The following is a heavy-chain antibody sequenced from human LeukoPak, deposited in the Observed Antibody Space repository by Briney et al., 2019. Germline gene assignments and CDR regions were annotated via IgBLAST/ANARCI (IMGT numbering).Heavy chain of an antibody. CDR3: AQKVGSGSSNWFDP. V-gene: IGHV1-69*13. D-gene: IGHD3-10*01. J-gene: IGHJ5*02. Sequence: SVKVSCKASGGTFSSYAISWVRQAPGQGLEWMGGIIPIFGTANYAQKFQGRVTITADESTSTAYMELSSLRSEGTAVYYCAQKVGSGSSNWFDPWGQGTLVTVSS. CDR1: GGTFSSYA. CDR2: IIPIFGTA.